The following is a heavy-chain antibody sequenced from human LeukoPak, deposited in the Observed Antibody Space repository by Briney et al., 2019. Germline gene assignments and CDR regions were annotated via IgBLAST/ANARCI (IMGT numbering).Heavy chain of an antibody. D-gene: IGHD2-15*01. V-gene: IGHV3-48*01. Sequence: GGSLRLSCAAPGFTFSSYSMNWVRQAPGKGLEWVSYISSSSSTIYYADSVKGRFTISRDNAKNSLYLQMNSLRAEDTAVYYCARDPGGSFLYYYYGMDVWGQGTTVTVSS. J-gene: IGHJ6*02. CDR3: ARDPGGSFLYYYYGMDV. CDR1: GFTFSSYS. CDR2: ISSSSSTI.